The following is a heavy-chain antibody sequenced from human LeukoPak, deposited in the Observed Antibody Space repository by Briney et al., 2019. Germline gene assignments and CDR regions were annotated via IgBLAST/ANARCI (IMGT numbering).Heavy chain of an antibody. D-gene: IGHD3-10*01. V-gene: IGHV4-61*01. CDR2: IYYSGST. J-gene: IGHJ4*02. CDR3: ARDYGVGEFDY. Sequence: SETLSLTCTVSGGSVSSGSYYWSWIRQPPGKGLEWIGYIYYSGSTNYNPSLKSRVTISVDTSKNQFSLKLSSVTAADTAVYYCARDYGVGEFDYWGQGTLVTVSS. CDR1: GGSVSSGSYY.